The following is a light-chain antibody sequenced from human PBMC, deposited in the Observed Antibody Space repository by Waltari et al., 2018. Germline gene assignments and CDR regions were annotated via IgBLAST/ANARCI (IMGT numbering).Light chain of an antibody. Sequence: IVMTQSPDSLAVSLGERATINCKSSQSVLYSSNNKNYLAWYQQKPGQPPKLLIYLASTRESGVPDRFSGGGSGTDFTLTISSLQAEDVAVYYCQQYYSTPLTFGPGTKVDIK. CDR3: QQYYSTPLT. V-gene: IGKV4-1*01. J-gene: IGKJ3*01. CDR1: QSVLYSSNNKNY. CDR2: LAS.